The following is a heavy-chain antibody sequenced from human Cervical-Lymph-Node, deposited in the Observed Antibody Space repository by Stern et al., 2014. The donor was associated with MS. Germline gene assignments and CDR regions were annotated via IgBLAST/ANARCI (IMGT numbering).Heavy chain of an antibody. Sequence: VQLVESGAEVKKPGSSVKVSCKASRDIFTHYALSWVRQAPGQGLEWMGGIIPVFGTTSYTQKFQGRVTITADTSTNIAYMELRNLRFEDTAVYFCARDQGDYGSGSEDSWFDPWGQGTLVTVSS. V-gene: IGHV1-69*06. D-gene: IGHD3-10*01. J-gene: IGHJ5*02. CDR3: ARDQGDYGSGSEDSWFDP. CDR2: IIPVFGTT. CDR1: RDIFTHYA.